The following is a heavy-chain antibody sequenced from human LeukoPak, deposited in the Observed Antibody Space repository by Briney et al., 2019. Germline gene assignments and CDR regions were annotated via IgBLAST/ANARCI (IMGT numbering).Heavy chain of an antibody. CDR3: AREWGLGYYFDY. D-gene: IGHD3-16*01. J-gene: IGHJ4*02. V-gene: IGHV3-53*01. CDR1: GFTFSNAW. CDR2: IYSGGST. Sequence: GGSLRLSCAASGFTFSNAWMSWVRQAPGKGLEWVSVIYSGGSTYYADSVKGRFTISRDNSKNTLYLQMNSLRAEDTAVYYCAREWGLGYYFDYWGQGTLVTVSS.